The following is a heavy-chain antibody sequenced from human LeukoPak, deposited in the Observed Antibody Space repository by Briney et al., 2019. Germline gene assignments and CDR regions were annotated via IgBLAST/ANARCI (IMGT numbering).Heavy chain of an antibody. CDR1: GHSFTSYW. V-gene: IGHV5-10-1*01. J-gene: IGHJ6*02. Sequence: GESLKISCKDSGHSFTSYWISWLRQMPGKGLEWMGRIDPSDSYTNYSPSFQGHVTTSVDKSISTAYLQWTSLKSSDSAMYYCARRGYYYYGMDVWGQGTTVTVSS. D-gene: IGHD3-10*01. CDR2: IDPSDSYT. CDR3: ARRGYYYYGMDV.